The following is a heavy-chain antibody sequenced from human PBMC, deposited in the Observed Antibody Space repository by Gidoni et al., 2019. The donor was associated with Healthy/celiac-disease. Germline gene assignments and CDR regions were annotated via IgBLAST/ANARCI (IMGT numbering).Heavy chain of an antibody. CDR3: ARAKLREYFDY. V-gene: IGHV4-59*01. CDR1: GGSISSYY. D-gene: IGHD1-26*01. CDR2: IDYSGST. Sequence: QVQLQDSGPGLVKPSETLSLTCTVSGGSISSYYWSWIRQPPGKGLEWIGYIDYSGSTNYNPSLKSRVTISVDTSKNQFSLKLSSVTAADTAVYYCARAKLREYFDYWGQGTLVTVSS. J-gene: IGHJ4*02.